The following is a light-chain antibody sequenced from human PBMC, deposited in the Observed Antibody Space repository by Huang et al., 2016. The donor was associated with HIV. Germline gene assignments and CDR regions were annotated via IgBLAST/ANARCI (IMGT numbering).Light chain of an antibody. CDR1: QTLVHGDGTTY. J-gene: IGKJ2*01. CDR2: EVS. Sequence: EIVMTQRPHSLPVALGQVASISCRSSQTLVHGDGTTYLNWLHQRTGQPPRLLIYEVSNRLSGVPGRISGSGAGTDFTLTISRVQPEDVGFYFCAQATQFPFTFGQGTKLEI. V-gene: IGKV2-24*01. CDR3: AQATQFPFT.